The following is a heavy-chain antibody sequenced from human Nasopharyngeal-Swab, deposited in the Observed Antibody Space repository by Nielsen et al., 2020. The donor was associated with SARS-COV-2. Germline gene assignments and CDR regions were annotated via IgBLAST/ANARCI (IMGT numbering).Heavy chain of an antibody. V-gene: IGHV3-23*01. J-gene: IGHJ6*02. CDR1: GFTFRNFA. CDR2: ISGDNENT. CDR3: AKDRDSGDESEEYYYYYGMDV. Sequence: GESLKISCAASGFTFRNFAMHWVRQGPGKGLEWVSVISGDNENTYYADSVRGRFTISRDNSKNTLNLQMNNLRAEDTAIYYCAKDRDSGDESEEYYYYYGMDVWGQGTTVTVSS. D-gene: IGHD6-25*01.